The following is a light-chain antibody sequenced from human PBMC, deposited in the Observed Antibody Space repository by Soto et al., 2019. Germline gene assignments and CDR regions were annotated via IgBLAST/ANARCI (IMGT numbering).Light chain of an antibody. V-gene: IGLV4-60*03. Sequence: QSVLTQSSSASASLGSSVKLTCTLSSGHSSYIIAWHQQQPGKAPRYLMKLEGSGSYNKGSGVPDRFSGSSSGADRYLTIHNLQSEDEADYYCETWDSTPWVVGGGTKLTVL. CDR2: LEGSGSY. J-gene: IGLJ3*02. CDR1: SGHSSYI. CDR3: ETWDSTPWV.